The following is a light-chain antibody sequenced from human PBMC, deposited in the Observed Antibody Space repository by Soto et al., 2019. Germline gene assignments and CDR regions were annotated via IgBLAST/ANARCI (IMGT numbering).Light chain of an antibody. Sequence: QSVLTQPASVSGSPGQSITISCTGTSSDVGSYNLVSWYQQHPGKAPKLMIYECSKRPSGFSNRFSGSKSGDTASLTISGLQAEDEADYYCCSYAGSSTYVFGTGTKVTVL. J-gene: IGLJ1*01. CDR3: CSYAGSSTYV. CDR2: ECS. CDR1: SSDVGSYNL. V-gene: IGLV2-23*01.